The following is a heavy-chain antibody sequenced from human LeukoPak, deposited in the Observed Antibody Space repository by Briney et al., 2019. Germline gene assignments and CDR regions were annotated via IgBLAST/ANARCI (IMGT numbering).Heavy chain of an antibody. Sequence: GGSLRLSCAASGFMFSNFAMSWVRQAPGKGLEWVSTIYFSGGNTYSADSVKGRFTISRDNSKNTLYLQMNSLRAEDTAVYYCAKGPRAPPRCYFDYWGQGTLVTVSS. CDR2: IYFSGGNT. V-gene: IGHV3-23*01. CDR1: GFMFSNFA. CDR3: AKGPRAPPRCYFDY. J-gene: IGHJ4*02.